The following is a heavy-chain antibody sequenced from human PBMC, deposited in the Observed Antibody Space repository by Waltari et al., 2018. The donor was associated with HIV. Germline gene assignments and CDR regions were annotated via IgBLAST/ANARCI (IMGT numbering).Heavy chain of an antibody. CDR1: VLTAGSNY. J-gene: IGHJ6*02. Sequence: VQLVEIGGGLIQPGGSTCLSCAASVLTAGSNYMSWVRQGPGKGVEWVSVIYSDGRTYYVDSVKGRFTISRDTSKNTLYLQMNSLRAEDTAVYFCGSLRAADYAMDVWGQGTTVTVSS. CDR3: GSLRAADYAMDV. V-gene: IGHV3-53*02. CDR2: IYSDGRT. D-gene: IGHD6-13*01.